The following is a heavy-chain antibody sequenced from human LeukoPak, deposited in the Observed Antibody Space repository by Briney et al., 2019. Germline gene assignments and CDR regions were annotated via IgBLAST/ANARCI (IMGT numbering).Heavy chain of an antibody. J-gene: IGHJ4*02. V-gene: IGHV3-23*01. CDR1: GFTFSNYA. D-gene: IGHD3-22*01. Sequence: GGSLRLSCAASGFTFSNYAMTWVRLAPGKGLEWVSAITGNTANTYYADSVKGRFTISRDNSKNTVYLQMNSLRVEDTAVYYCAKRYVSSNYYQCLGEWGQGTLVTVSS. CDR2: ITGNTANT. CDR3: AKRYVSSNYYQCLGE.